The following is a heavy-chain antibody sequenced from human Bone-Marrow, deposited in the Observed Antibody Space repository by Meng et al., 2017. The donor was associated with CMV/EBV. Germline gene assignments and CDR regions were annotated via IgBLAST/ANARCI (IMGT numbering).Heavy chain of an antibody. CDR1: GFPFSSYA. V-gene: IGHV3-30-3*01. Sequence: QVQLVEAGGGVVQPGRSLRLSWAASGFPFSSYAMHWVRQAPGKGLEWVAVISYDGSNKYYADSVKGRFTISRDNSKNTLYLQMNSLRAEDTAVYYCARVSSSWDWFYFDYWGQGTLVTVSS. D-gene: IGHD6-13*01. CDR3: ARVSSSWDWFYFDY. CDR2: ISYDGSNK. J-gene: IGHJ4*02.